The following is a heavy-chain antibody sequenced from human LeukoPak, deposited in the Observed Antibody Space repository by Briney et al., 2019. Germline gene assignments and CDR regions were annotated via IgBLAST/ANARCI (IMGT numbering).Heavy chain of an antibody. Sequence: PSETLSLTCTVSGGSISSYYWSWIRQPPGKGLEWIGYIYYSGSTNYNPSLKSRVTMSVDTSKSQFSLKLSSVTAADTAVCYCAREGSSWYTRFDYWGQGTLVTVSS. CDR1: GGSISSYY. CDR2: IYYSGST. CDR3: AREGSSWYTRFDY. J-gene: IGHJ4*02. D-gene: IGHD6-13*01. V-gene: IGHV4-59*12.